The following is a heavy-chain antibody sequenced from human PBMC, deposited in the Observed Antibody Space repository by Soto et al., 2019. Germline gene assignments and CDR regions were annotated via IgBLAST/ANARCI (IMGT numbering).Heavy chain of an antibody. CDR1: GYTFTSYG. D-gene: IGHD2-2*02. Sequence: VASVKVSCKASGYTFTSYGISWVRQAPGQGLEWMGWISAYNGNTNYAQKLQGRVTMTTDTSTSTAYMELRSLRSDDTAVYYCARVLGYCSSTSRYTDNWFDPWGQGTLVTVSS. CDR3: ARVLGYCSSTSRYTDNWFDP. CDR2: ISAYNGNT. V-gene: IGHV1-18*04. J-gene: IGHJ5*02.